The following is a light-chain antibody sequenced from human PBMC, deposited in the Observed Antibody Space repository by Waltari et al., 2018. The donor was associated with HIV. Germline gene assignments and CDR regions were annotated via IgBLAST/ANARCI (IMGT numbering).Light chain of an antibody. V-gene: IGLV1-51*01. Sequence: QSVLTQPPSVSAAPGQMVTISCSGSSSNIGSNYVSWYQHLPGTAPKLLIYDHKERPSGIPDLFSASKSGTSVALDITGLQTGDEGDYYCVTWDSSLSAVVFGGGTKLTVL. CDR2: DHK. CDR3: VTWDSSLSAVV. J-gene: IGLJ2*01. CDR1: SSNIGSNY.